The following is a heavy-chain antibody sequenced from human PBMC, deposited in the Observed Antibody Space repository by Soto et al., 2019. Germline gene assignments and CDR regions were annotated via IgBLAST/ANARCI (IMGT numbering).Heavy chain of an antibody. V-gene: IGHV3-11*01. J-gene: IGHJ6*02. CDR3: ASDSPIAARYGMDV. Sequence: QVQLVESGGGLVKPGGSLRLSCAASGFTFSDYYMSWIRQAPGKGLEWVSYISSSGSTMYYADSVKGRFTISRDNAKSSLYLQMNRLRAEDAAVYYCASDSPIAARYGMDVWGQGTTVTVSS. CDR1: GFTFSDYY. D-gene: IGHD6-6*01. CDR2: ISSSGSTM.